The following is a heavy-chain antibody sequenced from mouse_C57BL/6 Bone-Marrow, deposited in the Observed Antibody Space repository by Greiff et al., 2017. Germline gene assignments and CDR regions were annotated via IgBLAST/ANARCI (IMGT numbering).Heavy chain of an antibody. V-gene: IGHV1-67*01. CDR1: GYTFADFA. CDR3: AREAGYYYYAMDY. D-gene: IGHD2-3*01. Sequence: QVQLQQSGPEVVRPGVSVKISCKGSGYTFADFAMHWVKQSHAKSLEWIGVIRTYNGNTQYNQKFKVKATMTVDKSSNTAYMVLARLTSEESAIYYFAREAGYYYYAMDYWGQGTSVTVSS. J-gene: IGHJ4*01. CDR2: IRTYNGNT.